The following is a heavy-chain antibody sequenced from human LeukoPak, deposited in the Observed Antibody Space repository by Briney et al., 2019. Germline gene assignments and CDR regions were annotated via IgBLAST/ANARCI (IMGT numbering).Heavy chain of an antibody. CDR3: ARYCSGASCYLGLDY. Sequence: GGSLRLSCAASGFTFNNYFMTWVRQAPGKGLEWVSPISGSAGSTYYADFVKGLFTISRDNSRNTLYLQMNRLRADDTAVYYCARYCSGASCYLGLDYWGQGTLVTVSS. CDR2: ISGSAGST. D-gene: IGHD2-2*01. J-gene: IGHJ4*02. V-gene: IGHV3-23*01. CDR1: GFTFNNYF.